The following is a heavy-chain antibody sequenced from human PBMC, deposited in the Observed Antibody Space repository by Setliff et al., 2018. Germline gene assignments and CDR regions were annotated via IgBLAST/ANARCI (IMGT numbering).Heavy chain of an antibody. V-gene: IGHV4-59*11. CDR1: GGSIGPHY. D-gene: IGHD3-10*01. CDR3: ARDRSTVIRGVTSLFYYYMDV. J-gene: IGHJ6*03. Sequence: NPSETLSLTCTVSGGSIGPHYWSWIRQAPGKGLEWIGHTFYSDTAKYNPSLESRAAISVDSSKNQFSLKLRSVTAADTAVYYCARDRSTVIRGVTSLFYYYMDVWGGGTTVTVSS. CDR2: TFYSDTA.